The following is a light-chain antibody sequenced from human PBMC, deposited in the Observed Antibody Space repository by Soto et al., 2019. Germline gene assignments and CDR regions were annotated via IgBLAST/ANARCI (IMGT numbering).Light chain of an antibody. Sequence: DIQMTQSPSSLSASVGDRVTITCQASQDISNYLNWYQQKPGKAPKLLIYDASNLETGVPSRFSGSGSGTDFTLTISSLQPEDFATYYCQQSYSTPRTFGGGTKVDI. CDR2: DAS. V-gene: IGKV1-39*01. J-gene: IGKJ4*01. CDR3: QQSYSTPRT. CDR1: QDISNY.